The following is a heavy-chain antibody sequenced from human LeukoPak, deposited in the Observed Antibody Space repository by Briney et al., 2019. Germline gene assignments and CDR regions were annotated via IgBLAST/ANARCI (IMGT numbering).Heavy chain of an antibody. CDR3: ARRFAPSRNDAFDI. CDR1: GGSFSGYY. Sequence: SETLSLTCAVYGGSFSGYYWSWIRQPPGKGLEWIGEINHSGSTYYNPSLKSRVTISVDTSKNQFSLKLSSVTASDTAVYYCARRFAPSRNDAFDIWGQGTMVTVSS. D-gene: IGHD3-10*01. CDR2: INHSGST. J-gene: IGHJ3*02. V-gene: IGHV4-34*01.